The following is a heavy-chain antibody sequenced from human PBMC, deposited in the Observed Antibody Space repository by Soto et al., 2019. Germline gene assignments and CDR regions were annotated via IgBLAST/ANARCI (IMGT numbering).Heavy chain of an antibody. CDR2: INHRGST. J-gene: IGHJ4*02. Sequence: SETLSLTCAVYCGSFSGYYWSWIRQPPGKGLEWIGEINHRGSTNYNPSLKIRVTISVDTSKKQFSLKLSYVTAADTAVYYCAIGAPSRSGGSCYLLYWGQGTLVTVSS. CDR1: CGSFSGYY. CDR3: AIGAPSRSGGSCYLLY. V-gene: IGHV4-34*01. D-gene: IGHD2-15*01.